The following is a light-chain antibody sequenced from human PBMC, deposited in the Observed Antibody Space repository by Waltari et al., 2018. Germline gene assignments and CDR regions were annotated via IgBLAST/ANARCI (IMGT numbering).Light chain of an antibody. Sequence: QSVLTQPPSVSGAPGQRVTISCTGSSSTIPAGYDVHWYQQLPGTAPKLLIYGNSNRPSGVPDRFSGSKSGTSASLAITGLQAEDEADYYCQSYDSSLSGVFGTGTKVTVL. CDR3: QSYDSSLSGV. V-gene: IGLV1-40*01. CDR1: SSTIPAGYD. J-gene: IGLJ1*01. CDR2: GNS.